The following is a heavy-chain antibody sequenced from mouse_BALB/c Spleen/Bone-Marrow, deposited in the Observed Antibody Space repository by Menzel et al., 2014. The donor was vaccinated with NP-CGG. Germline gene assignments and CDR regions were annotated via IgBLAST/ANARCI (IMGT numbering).Heavy chain of an antibody. Sequence: DVHLVESGGGLVKSGGSLKLSCAASGFTFNNYGMSWVRQTPEKRLEWVATISGGGSYTFYPDSVKGRFTISRDNAENDLYLQLSSLRSEDTALYYCARHAYYDQTEVSFVYWGQGTLVTVSA. V-gene: IGHV5-9-2*01. D-gene: IGHD2-4*01. J-gene: IGHJ3*01. CDR1: GFTFNNYG. CDR2: ISGGGSYT. CDR3: ARHAYYDQTEVSFVY.